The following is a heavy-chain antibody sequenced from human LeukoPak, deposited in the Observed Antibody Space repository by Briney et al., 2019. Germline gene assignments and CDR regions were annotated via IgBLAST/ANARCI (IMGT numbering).Heavy chain of an antibody. CDR2: IIPIFGTA. J-gene: IGHJ4*02. D-gene: IGHD5-24*01. CDR1: GGTFSSYA. V-gene: IGHV1-69*05. CDR3: ARDRDGLLGGFDY. Sequence: SVKVSCKASGGTFSSYAISWVRQAPGQGLEWMGGIIPIFGTANYAQKFQGRVTITTVESTSTAYMELSSLRSEDTAVYYCARDRDGLLGGFDYWGQGTLVTVSS.